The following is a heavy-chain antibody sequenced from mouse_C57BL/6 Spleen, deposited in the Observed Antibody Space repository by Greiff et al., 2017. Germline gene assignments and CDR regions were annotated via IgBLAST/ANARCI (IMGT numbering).Heavy chain of an antibody. D-gene: IGHD2-5*01. J-gene: IGHJ3*01. CDR1: GYTFTSYW. Sequence: QVQLKQPGAELVMPGASVKLSCKASGYTFTSYWMHWVKQRPGQGLEWIGEIDPSDSYTNYNQKFKGKSTLTVDKSSSTAYMQLSSLTSEDSAVYYCARGYYSNYRKAWFAYWGQGTLVTVSA. CDR3: ARGYYSNYRKAWFAY. V-gene: IGHV1-69*01. CDR2: IDPSDSYT.